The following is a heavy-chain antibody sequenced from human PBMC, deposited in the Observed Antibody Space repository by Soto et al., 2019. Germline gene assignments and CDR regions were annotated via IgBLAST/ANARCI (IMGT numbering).Heavy chain of an antibody. J-gene: IGHJ4*02. CDR2: IIPILGIA. V-gene: IGHV1-69*02. Sequence: QVQLVQSGAEVKKPGSSVKVSCKASGGTFSSYTISWVRQAPGQGLEWMGRIIPILGIANYAQKFQGRVTITADKSTSTPYRELSSLRSEGTAVYYCASNVVWEALGYGDSYWGQGTLVTVSS. CDR1: GGTFSSYT. D-gene: IGHD4-17*01. CDR3: ASNVVWEALGYGDSY.